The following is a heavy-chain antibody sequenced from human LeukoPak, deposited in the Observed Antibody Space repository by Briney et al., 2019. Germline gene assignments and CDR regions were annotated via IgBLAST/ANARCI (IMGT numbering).Heavy chain of an antibody. CDR1: GFTFSSYE. Sequence: PGGSLRLSCAPSGFTFSSYEMNWVRQAPGKGRKWVSYIRSSGSTIYYADSVKGRFTISRDNAKNSLYLQMNSLRAEDTAVYYCAELGITMIGGVWGKGTTVTISS. J-gene: IGHJ6*04. D-gene: IGHD3-10*02. CDR2: IRSSGSTI. V-gene: IGHV3-48*03. CDR3: AELGITMIGGV.